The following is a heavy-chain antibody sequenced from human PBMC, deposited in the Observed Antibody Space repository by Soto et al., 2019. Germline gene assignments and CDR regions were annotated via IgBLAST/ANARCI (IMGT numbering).Heavy chain of an antibody. CDR2: IYYSGST. Sequence: SETLSLTCTVAGSSISSYNWRWIRQPPGKGLEWIGYIYYSGSTNYNPSLKSRVTISVDTSKNQFSLKLSSVNAADTAVYYCARDWGSSGYYYYYGMDVWGQGTTVTVSS. CDR3: ARDWGSSGYYYYYGMDV. V-gene: IGHV4-59*01. D-gene: IGHD3-16*01. J-gene: IGHJ6*02. CDR1: GSSISSYN.